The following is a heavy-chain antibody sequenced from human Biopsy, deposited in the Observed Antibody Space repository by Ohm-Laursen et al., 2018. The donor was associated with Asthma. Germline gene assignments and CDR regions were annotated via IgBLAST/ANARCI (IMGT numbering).Heavy chain of an antibody. CDR2: LFYSGAT. J-gene: IGHJ4*02. D-gene: IGHD3-22*01. CDR1: GASINSGGYS. CDR3: ARAQDYYDSRGYYRSFDY. V-gene: IGHV4-30-2*01. Sequence: TLSLTCVVSGASINSGGYSLEWIPPPPGEGLGLVAHLFYSGATYYNPSLKSRVTISVDRSQRQFSLKVNSVTAADTAVYYCARAQDYYDSRGYYRSFDYWGQGTLVTVSS.